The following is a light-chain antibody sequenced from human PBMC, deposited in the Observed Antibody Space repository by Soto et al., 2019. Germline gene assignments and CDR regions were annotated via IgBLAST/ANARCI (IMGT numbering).Light chain of an antibody. CDR3: QQYGVSPMYT. CDR2: GAS. CDR1: QSVSSSH. J-gene: IGKJ2*01. Sequence: EIVLTQSPGTLSSSPGERATLSCRASQSVSSSHLAWYQQKPGQAPRLLIYGASSRATGIPDRFSGSGSGTDFTLTISILEPEDFAVYFCQQYGVSPMYTFGQGTKLEI. V-gene: IGKV3-20*01.